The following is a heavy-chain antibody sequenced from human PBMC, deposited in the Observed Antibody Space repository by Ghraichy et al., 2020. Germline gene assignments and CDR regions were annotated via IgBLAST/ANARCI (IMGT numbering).Heavy chain of an antibody. CDR3: ARPSRYGSGSYYNGYYYYGMDV. V-gene: IGHV3-30*04. CDR1: GFTFSSYA. J-gene: IGHJ6*02. D-gene: IGHD3-10*01. CDR2: ISYDGSNK. Sequence: LSLTCAASGFTFSSYAMHWVRQAPGKGLEWVAVISYDGSNKYYADSVKGRFTISRDNSKNTLYLQMNSLRAEDTAVYYCARPSRYGSGSYYNGYYYYGMDVWGQGTTVTVSS.